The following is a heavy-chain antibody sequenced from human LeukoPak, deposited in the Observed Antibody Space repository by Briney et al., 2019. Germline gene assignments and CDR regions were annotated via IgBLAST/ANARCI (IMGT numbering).Heavy chain of an antibody. CDR3: AKRYCTGTSCSYYYYYGMDV. V-gene: IGHV3-23*01. CDR2: INGSGGST. D-gene: IGHD2-2*01. CDR1: GFTFSSYA. Sequence: GGSLRLSCAASGFTFSSYAMSWVRQAPGKGLEWVSAINGSGGSTYYADSVKGRFTISRDNSKNTLFLQMNSLRAEDTAVYYCAKRYCTGTSCSYYYYYGMDVWGQGTTVTVSS. J-gene: IGHJ6*02.